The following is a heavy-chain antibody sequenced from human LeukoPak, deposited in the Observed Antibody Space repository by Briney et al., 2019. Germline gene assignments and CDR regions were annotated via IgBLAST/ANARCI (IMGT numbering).Heavy chain of an antibody. V-gene: IGHV3-7*01. CDR2: IKQDGSEK. J-gene: IGHJ4*02. Sequence: PGGSLRLSCAASGFTFSSYWMSWVRQAPGKGLEWVANIKQDGSEKYYVDSVKGRFTISRDNAKNSLYLQMNSLRAEDTAVYYCARQVLRYFDWLLSRDGYNYPYYFDYWGQGTLVTVSS. D-gene: IGHD3-9*01. CDR1: GFTFSSYW. CDR3: ARQVLRYFDWLLSRDGYNYPYYFDY.